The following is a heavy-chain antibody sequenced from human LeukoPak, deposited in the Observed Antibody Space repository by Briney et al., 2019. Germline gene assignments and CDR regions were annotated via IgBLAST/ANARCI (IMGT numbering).Heavy chain of an antibody. CDR1: GASVSSGDDY. V-gene: IGHV4-31*02. CDR2: IYYGGTT. J-gene: IGHJ4*02. D-gene: IGHD5-18*01. CDR3: AKLSGYTYGRIDY. Sequence: PSQTLSLTLSVAGASVSSGDDYWSCLREHPGKGLECIGYIYYGGTTYYNPSLTRRVSISVDTTKNQFSLNLSSVTAADTAVYYCAKLSGYTYGRIDYWGQGTLVTVSS.